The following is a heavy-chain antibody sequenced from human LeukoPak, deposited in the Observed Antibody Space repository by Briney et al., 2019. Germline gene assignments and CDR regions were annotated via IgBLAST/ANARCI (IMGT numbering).Heavy chain of an antibody. Sequence: ASVQDSCKASGYTFHYYYMHWVRQAPGQGLEWMGWINPSSGATNYAQKFQGRVTMTRDTSVSTAYMELTRLRSDDSAVFYCIRGPGHYFDYWGQGTVVTVPS. CDR2: INPSSGAT. D-gene: IGHD3-10*01. V-gene: IGHV1-2*02. CDR1: GYTFHYYY. J-gene: IGHJ4*02. CDR3: IRGPGHYFDY.